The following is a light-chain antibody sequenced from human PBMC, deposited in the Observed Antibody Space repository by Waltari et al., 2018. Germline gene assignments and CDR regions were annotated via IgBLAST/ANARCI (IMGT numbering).Light chain of an antibody. CDR3: QQYHDWPPYT. CDR2: GAS. Sequence: EIVMTQSPVTLSVSPGESATLSCRASQSVSSNLAWYQQQPGQAPRLLSYGASTRATGIPDRFSGSGPGPEFTLTITSVQSEDFAVYYCQQYHDWPPYTFGQGTKLEIK. V-gene: IGKV3-15*01. CDR1: QSVSSN. J-gene: IGKJ2*01.